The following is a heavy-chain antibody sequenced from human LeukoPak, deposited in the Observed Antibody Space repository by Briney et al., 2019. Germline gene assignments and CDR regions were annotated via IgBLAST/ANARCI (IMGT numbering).Heavy chain of an antibody. D-gene: IGHD6-19*01. CDR2: IIPIFGTA. CDR3: ASTSSGWYYFDY. V-gene: IGHV1-69*13. J-gene: IGHJ4*02. CDR1: GGTFSSYA. Sequence: EASVKASCKASGGTFSSYAISWVRQAPGQGLEWMGGIIPIFGTANYAQKFQGRVTITADESTSTAYMELSSLRSEDTAVYYCASTSSGWYYFDYWGQGTLVTVSS.